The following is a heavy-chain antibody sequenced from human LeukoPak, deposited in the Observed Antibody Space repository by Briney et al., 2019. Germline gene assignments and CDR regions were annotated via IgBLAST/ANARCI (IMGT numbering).Heavy chain of an antibody. CDR3: ARRAGGYSHPYDY. V-gene: IGHV3-53*01. CDR1: GFTVSGNY. CDR2: IYSGGTT. Sequence: GGSLRLSCAVSGFTVSGNYMSCVRQAPGKGLEWVSLIYSGGTTYYADSVKGRFTISRDNSKNTLYLQMNSLRAEDTAVYYCARRAGGYSHPYDYWGQGILVTVSS. D-gene: IGHD4-23*01. J-gene: IGHJ4*02.